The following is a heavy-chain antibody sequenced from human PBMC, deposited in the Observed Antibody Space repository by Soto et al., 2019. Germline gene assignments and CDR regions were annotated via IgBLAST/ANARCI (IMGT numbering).Heavy chain of an antibody. J-gene: IGHJ5*02. CDR1: GGSISSSSYY. CDR2: IYYSGST. D-gene: IGHD2-2*01. Sequence: SETLSLTCTVSGGSISSSSYYWGWIRQPPGKGLEWIGSIYYSGSTYYNPSLKSRVTISVDTSKNQFSLKLSSVTAADTAVYYCARVGYCSSTSCSRKPEYNWFDPWGQGTLVTVSS. CDR3: ARVGYCSSTSCSRKPEYNWFDP. V-gene: IGHV4-39*01.